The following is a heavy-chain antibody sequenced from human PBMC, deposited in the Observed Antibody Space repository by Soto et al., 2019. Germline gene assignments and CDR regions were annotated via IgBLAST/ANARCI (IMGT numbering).Heavy chain of an antibody. V-gene: IGHV3-7*01. D-gene: IGHD2-21*01. CDR2: INGDGSAQ. CDR3: ARDPLFGAFDI. CDR1: GFTFTRLW. J-gene: IGHJ3*02. Sequence: GGSLRRSCAASGFTFTRLWMSWVRQAPGKGLEWVANINGDGSAQDYADSVKGRFAISRDNPKNSLYLQMNSLRADDPAVYYCARDPLFGAFDIWGQGPMVTVSS.